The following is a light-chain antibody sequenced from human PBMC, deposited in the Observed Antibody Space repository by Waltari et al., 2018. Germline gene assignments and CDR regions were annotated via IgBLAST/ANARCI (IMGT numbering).Light chain of an antibody. V-gene: IGKV1-39*01. CDR2: AAS. Sequence: DIQMTQSPSSLSASIGDRVTITCRASQSISIFLNLYQQKPGKAPKLLINAASNLQSGVPSRFSGSGSGTDFTLTISSLQPEDFATYYCQQSYSTPPYTFGQGTKLEIK. CDR1: QSISIF. J-gene: IGKJ2*01. CDR3: QQSYSTPPYT.